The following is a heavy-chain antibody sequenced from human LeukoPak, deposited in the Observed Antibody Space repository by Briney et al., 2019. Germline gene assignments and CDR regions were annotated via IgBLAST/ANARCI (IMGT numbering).Heavy chain of an antibody. CDR1: GGTFSSYA. V-gene: IGHV1-69*05. Sequence: ASVKVSCKASGGTFSSYAISWVRQAPGQGLEWMGGIIPIFGTANYAQKFQGRVTITTDESTSTAYMELSSLRSEDTAVYYCARDSPSGSYALPFDYWGQGTLVTVSP. CDR3: ARDSPSGSYALPFDY. D-gene: IGHD1-26*01. J-gene: IGHJ4*02. CDR2: IIPIFGTA.